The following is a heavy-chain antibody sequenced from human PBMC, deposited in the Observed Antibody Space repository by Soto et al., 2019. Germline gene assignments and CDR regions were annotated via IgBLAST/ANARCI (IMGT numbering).Heavy chain of an antibody. D-gene: IGHD3-9*01. V-gene: IGHV4-59*01. Sequence: ETLSLTCTVSVGSISSYYWSWIRQPPGKGLEWIGYIYYSGSTNYNPSLKSRVTISVDTSKNQFSLKLSSVTAADTAVYYCARTYYDILTGYYHDDNWFDPWGQGTLVTVSS. CDR2: IYYSGST. CDR1: VGSISSYY. CDR3: ARTYYDILTGYYHDDNWFDP. J-gene: IGHJ5*02.